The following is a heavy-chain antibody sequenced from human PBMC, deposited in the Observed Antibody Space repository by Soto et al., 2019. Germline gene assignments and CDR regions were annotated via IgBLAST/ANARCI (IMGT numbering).Heavy chain of an antibody. V-gene: IGHV4-59*01. Sequence: PSETLSLTCTVSGGSISGYFWSWIRQPPGKGLEWVGYIYYSGSTSYNPSLKGRVTISVDTSKNQFSLKVNSVTAADTAVYYCAGGLRCLDWLSSGQGTLVTVSS. CDR3: AGGLRCLDWLS. CDR1: GGSISGYF. D-gene: IGHD3-3*01. J-gene: IGHJ5*02. CDR2: IYYSGST.